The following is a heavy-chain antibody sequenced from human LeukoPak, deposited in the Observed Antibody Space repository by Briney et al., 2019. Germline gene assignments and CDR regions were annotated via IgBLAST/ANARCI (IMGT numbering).Heavy chain of an antibody. Sequence: PGGSLRLSCAASGFTFSGHGMGWVRQAPGQGLEWVSSISGSSSYIDYADSVKGRFTISRGNAKNSLYLQMNSLRAEDTAVYFCARVSKAFDYWGPGTLVTVSS. CDR1: GFTFSGHG. CDR2: ISGSSSYI. V-gene: IGHV3-21*01. CDR3: ARVSKAFDY. J-gene: IGHJ4*02. D-gene: IGHD4-11*01.